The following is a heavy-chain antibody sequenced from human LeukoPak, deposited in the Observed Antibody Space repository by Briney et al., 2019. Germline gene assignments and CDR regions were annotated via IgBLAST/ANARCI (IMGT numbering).Heavy chain of an antibody. CDR3: ARDRSYGSFDY. CDR2: VTGSGTNS. D-gene: IGHD5-18*01. J-gene: IGHJ4*02. CDR1: GFPFSTYA. V-gene: IGHV3-23*01. Sequence: GGSLRLSCAASGFPFSTYAMNWVRQAPGKGLEWVSAVTGSGTNSYYADSVKGRFTVSRDNSRNMVYLQMSSLRAEDTALYHCARDRSYGSFDYWGQGTLVTVSS.